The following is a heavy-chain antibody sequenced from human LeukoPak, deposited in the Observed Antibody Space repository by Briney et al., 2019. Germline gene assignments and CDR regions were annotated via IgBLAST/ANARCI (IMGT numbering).Heavy chain of an antibody. CDR2: IYYSGST. CDR3: ARVVDYDFWSGYYEGAYFDY. CDR1: GGSISSSSYY. J-gene: IGHJ4*02. Sequence: SETLSLTCTVSGGSISSSSYYWGWIRQPPGKGLEWIGSIYYSGSTYYNPSLKSRVTISVDTSKYQFSLKLSSVTAADTAVYYCARVVDYDFWSGYYEGAYFDYWGQGTLVTVSS. D-gene: IGHD3-3*01. V-gene: IGHV4-39*07.